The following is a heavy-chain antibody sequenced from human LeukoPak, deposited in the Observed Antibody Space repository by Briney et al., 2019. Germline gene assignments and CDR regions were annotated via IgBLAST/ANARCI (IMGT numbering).Heavy chain of an antibody. Sequence: GGSLRLSCAASGFTFSSYAMHWVRQAPGKGLEWVAVISYDGSNKYYADSVKGRFTISRDNSKNTLYLQMNSLRAEDTAVYYCAGETPNYDSSGYDYWGQGTLVTVSS. CDR3: AGETPNYDSSGYDY. D-gene: IGHD3-22*01. CDR2: ISYDGSNK. CDR1: GFTFSSYA. V-gene: IGHV3-30-3*01. J-gene: IGHJ4*02.